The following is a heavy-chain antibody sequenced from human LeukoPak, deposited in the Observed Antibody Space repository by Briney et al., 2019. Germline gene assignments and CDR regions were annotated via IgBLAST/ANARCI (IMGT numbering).Heavy chain of an antibody. CDR1: GGSFSGYY. D-gene: IGHD3-9*01. CDR3: AGGGLRYFDWFPRY. J-gene: IGHJ4*02. Sequence: SETLSLTCAVYGGSFSGYYWSWIRQPPGKGLEWIGEINHSGSTNYNPSLKSRVTISVDTSKNQFSLKLSSVTAAGTAVYYCAGGGLRYFDWFPRYWGQGTLVTVSS. V-gene: IGHV4-34*01. CDR2: INHSGST.